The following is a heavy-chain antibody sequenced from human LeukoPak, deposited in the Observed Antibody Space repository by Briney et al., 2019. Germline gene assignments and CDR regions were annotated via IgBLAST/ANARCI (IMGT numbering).Heavy chain of an antibody. V-gene: IGHV1-3*04. Sequence: VASVKVSCKASGYTFTSYAIHWVRQAPGQRLEWMGWINTGNGNTKYSQKFQGRVTITRDTSASTAYMELSSLRSEDTAVYYCARFSIRGGATSLDYWGQGTLVTVSS. J-gene: IGHJ4*02. D-gene: IGHD1-26*01. CDR3: ARFSIRGGATSLDY. CDR1: GYTFTSYA. CDR2: INTGNGNT.